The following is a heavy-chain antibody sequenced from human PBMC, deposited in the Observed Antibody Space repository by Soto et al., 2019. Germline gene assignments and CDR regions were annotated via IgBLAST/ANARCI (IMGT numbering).Heavy chain of an antibody. CDR3: ARSQGSSTSLAIYYYYYYGMDV. CDR1: GGTFSSYA. Sequence: QVQLVQSGAEVKKPGSSVKVSCKASGGTFSSYAISWVRQAPGQGLEWMGGIIPISGTANYAQKFQGRVTIIADESTSTAYMELSSLRSEDTAVYYCARSQGSSTSLAIYYYYYYGMDVWGQGTTVTVSS. J-gene: IGHJ6*02. CDR2: IIPISGTA. D-gene: IGHD2-2*01. V-gene: IGHV1-69*01.